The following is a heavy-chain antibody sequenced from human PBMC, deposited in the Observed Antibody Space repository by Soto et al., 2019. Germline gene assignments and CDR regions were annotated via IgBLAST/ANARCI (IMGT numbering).Heavy chain of an antibody. V-gene: IGHV1-3*01. J-gene: IGHJ4*02. Sequence: ASVKVSCKTSGYSFTNYAMHWLRQAPGQRLEWMGWINADNGNTKYSQKFQDRVAITRDTSASTAYMELSSLRSEDTAVYYCARRDDLDYWGQGTLVTVSS. CDR1: GYSFTNYA. CDR2: INADNGNT. CDR3: ARRDDLDY. D-gene: IGHD3-3*01.